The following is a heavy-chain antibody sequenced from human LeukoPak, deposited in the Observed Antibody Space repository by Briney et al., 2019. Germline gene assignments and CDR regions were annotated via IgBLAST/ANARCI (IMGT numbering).Heavy chain of an antibody. J-gene: IGHJ4*02. CDR2: ISGSGGST. V-gene: IGHV3-23*01. CDR3: GNPRDPRGY. Sequence: GGSLRLSCAASGFTFSSYAMSWVRQAPGKGLEWVSAISGSGGSTYYADSVRGRFAISRDNAKNSLYLQMNSLRAEDTAVYYCGNPRDPRGYWGPGTLVTVSS. D-gene: IGHD3-10*01. CDR1: GFTFSSYA.